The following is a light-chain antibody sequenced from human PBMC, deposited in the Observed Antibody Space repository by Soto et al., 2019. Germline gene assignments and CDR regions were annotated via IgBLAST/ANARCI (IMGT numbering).Light chain of an antibody. CDR2: EDN. CDR3: QSYDSSNVV. CDR1: SGSIASNY. Sequence: NFMLTQPHSVSESPGKTVTISCTGRSGSIASNYVQWYQQRPGSAPNTVIYEDNQRPSWVPDRFSGSIDSSSNSASLTISRLKTEDEADYYCQSYDSSNVVFGGGTKLTVL. J-gene: IGLJ2*01. V-gene: IGLV6-57*02.